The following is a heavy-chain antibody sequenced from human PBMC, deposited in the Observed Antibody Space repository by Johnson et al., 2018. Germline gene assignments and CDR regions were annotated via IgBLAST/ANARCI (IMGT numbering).Heavy chain of an antibody. V-gene: IGHV1-69*01. CDR1: GGTFSSYA. CDR3: AKDSCSSTSCYGYMDV. Sequence: QVQLVQSGAEVKKPGSSVKVSCKASGGTFSSYAISWVRQAPGQGLEWMGGIIPIFGTANYAQKFQGRVTITADESTSTAYMELSSLRSEDTALYFCAKDSCSSTSCYGYMDVWGKGTTVTVSS. D-gene: IGHD2-2*01. CDR2: IIPIFGTA. J-gene: IGHJ6*03.